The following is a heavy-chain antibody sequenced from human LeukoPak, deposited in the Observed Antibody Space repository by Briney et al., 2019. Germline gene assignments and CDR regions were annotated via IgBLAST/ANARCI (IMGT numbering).Heavy chain of an antibody. CDR1: GGSFSGYY. CDR2: INHSGST. D-gene: IGHD3-9*01. J-gene: IGHJ4*02. V-gene: IGHV4-34*01. Sequence: SETLSLTCAVYGGSFSGYYWSWIRQPPGKGLEWIGEINHSGSTNYNPSLKSRVTISVDTSKNQFSLKLSSVTAADTAVYYCARHSRTYYDILTGPYGGYFDYWGQRILVTVSS. CDR3: ARHSRTYYDILTGPYGGYFDY.